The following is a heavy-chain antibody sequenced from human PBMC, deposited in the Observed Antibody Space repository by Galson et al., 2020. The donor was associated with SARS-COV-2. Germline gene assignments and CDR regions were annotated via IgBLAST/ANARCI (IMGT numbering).Heavy chain of an antibody. D-gene: IGHD4-4*01. CDR3: AHKWDYIGYFDS. J-gene: IGHJ4*02. V-gene: IGHV2-5*01. CDR1: GFSLSTTAVG. CDR2: IYWNDDK. Sequence: SGPTLVKPTQTLTLTCTFSGFSLSTTAVGVGWIRQPPGKALEWLALIYWNDDKRYSPSLNSRLTITRDTSNYQLVLTMTNMDPADTATYFCAHKWDYIGYFDSWGQGTLVTVSS.